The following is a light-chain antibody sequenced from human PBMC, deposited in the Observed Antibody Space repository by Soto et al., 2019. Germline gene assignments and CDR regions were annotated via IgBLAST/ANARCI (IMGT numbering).Light chain of an antibody. J-gene: IGKJ2*01. V-gene: IGKV2-28*01. Sequence: EIVMTQAPLSLSVTPGEPASISCRSSQNLLHSNGYNYLDWYLQKPGQSPQPLIYLGSNRASGVPDRFSGSASGTDSTLKISRVEAEDVGLYYCMQALQTPYTFGQGTKLEI. CDR3: MQALQTPYT. CDR2: LGS. CDR1: QNLLHSNGYNY.